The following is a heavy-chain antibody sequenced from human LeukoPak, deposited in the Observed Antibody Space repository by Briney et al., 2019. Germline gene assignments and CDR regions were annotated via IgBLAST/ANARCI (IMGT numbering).Heavy chain of an antibody. CDR2: ISSSSTI. J-gene: IGHJ4*02. D-gene: IGHD1-26*01. CDR1: GFTFNSYS. CDR3: ARVVGSYYGYFDY. Sequence: GGSLRLSCAASGFTFNSYSMNWVRQAPGKGLEWVSFISSSSTIYYADSVKGRFTISRDNGKKSLYLQMNSLRAEDTAVYYCARVVGSYYGYFDYWGQGTLVTVSS. V-gene: IGHV3-48*01.